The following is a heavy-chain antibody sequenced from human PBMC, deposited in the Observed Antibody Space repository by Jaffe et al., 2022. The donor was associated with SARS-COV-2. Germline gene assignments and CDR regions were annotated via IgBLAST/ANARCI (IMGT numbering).Heavy chain of an antibody. J-gene: IGHJ4*02. CDR2: IYYSGST. CDR1: GGSISSYY. CDR3: ARVQTQQPLPDY. V-gene: IGHV4-59*01. D-gene: IGHD6-13*01. Sequence: QVQLQESGPGLVKPSETLSLTCTVSGGSISSYYWSWIRQPPGKGLEWIGYIYYSGSTNYNPSLKSRVTISVDTSKNQFSLKLSSVTAADTAVYYCARVQTQQPLPDYWGQGTLVTVSS.